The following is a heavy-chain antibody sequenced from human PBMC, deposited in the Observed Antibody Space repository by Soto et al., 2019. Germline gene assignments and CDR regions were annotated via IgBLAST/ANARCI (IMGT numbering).Heavy chain of an antibody. V-gene: IGHV3-74*01. CDR2: INSGGSST. D-gene: IGHD6-13*01. J-gene: IGHJ4*02. CDR1: GFTFSSYS. CDR3: ARDSGYSSSWYGDYFDY. Sequence: GSLRPSCAASGFTFSSYSMHRVRQATGKGLVCVSRINSGGSSTSYADSVKGRFTISRDNDKNTLYLHMSSRRANDTAVYYCARDSGYSSSWYGDYFDYWGQG.